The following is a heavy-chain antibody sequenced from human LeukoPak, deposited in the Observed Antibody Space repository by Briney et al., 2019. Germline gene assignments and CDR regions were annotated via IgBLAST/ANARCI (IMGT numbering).Heavy chain of an antibody. D-gene: IGHD4-17*01. CDR2: INPKSVAT. V-gene: IGHV1-2*02. CDR1: EYTFTDYY. CDR3: ARESFSTVTSATDAFDI. J-gene: IGHJ3*02. Sequence: ASVKVSCKASEYTFTDYYMHWVRQAPGQGLEWMGWINPKSVATNNAQKFQGRVTMTRDTSISTAYMELSRLRSDDTAVYYCARESFSTVTSATDAFDIWGHGTMVTVSS.